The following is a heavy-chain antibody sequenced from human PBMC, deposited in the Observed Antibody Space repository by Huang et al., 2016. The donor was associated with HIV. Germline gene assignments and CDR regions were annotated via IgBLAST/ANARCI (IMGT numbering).Heavy chain of an antibody. CDR1: GGPFNGFL. Sequence: QVLLQQWGAGVLKPSETLSLACGVSGGPFNGFLWSWIRQPPGKGLEWIGEINCSGNTNYNPSLKSRVTMSVDTSKRQFSLSLKSVTAADTAVYYCARARLLLPFDYWGQGALDAVSS. J-gene: IGHJ4*02. CDR3: ARARLLLPFDY. CDR2: INCSGNT. D-gene: IGHD2-15*01. V-gene: IGHV4-34*02.